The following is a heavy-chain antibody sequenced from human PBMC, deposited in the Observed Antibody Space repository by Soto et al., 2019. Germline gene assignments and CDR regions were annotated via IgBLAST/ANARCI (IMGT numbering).Heavy chain of an antibody. J-gene: IGHJ6*02. D-gene: IGHD6-19*01. CDR1: GYTFTSYG. CDR3: ARGALAVGDDYYYYGMDV. Sequence: QVQLVQSGAEVKKPGASVKVSCKASGYTFTSYGISWVRQAPGQGLEWMGWISAYNGNTNYAQKLQGRVTMTTDTSTSTSCMELRSLGSDGTAVYYCARGALAVGDDYYYYGMDVWGQGTTVTVSS. CDR2: ISAYNGNT. V-gene: IGHV1-18*01.